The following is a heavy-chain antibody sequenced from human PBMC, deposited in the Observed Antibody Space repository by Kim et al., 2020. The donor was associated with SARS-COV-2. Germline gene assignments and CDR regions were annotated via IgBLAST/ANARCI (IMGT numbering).Heavy chain of an antibody. V-gene: IGHV4-59*08. CDR3: ARHEEAGTGPVWFDP. D-gene: IGHD6-13*01. J-gene: IGHJ5*02. Sequence: SLKSRVTISVDTSKNQFSLKRSSVTAADTAVYYCARHEEAGTGPVWFDPWGQGTLVTVSS.